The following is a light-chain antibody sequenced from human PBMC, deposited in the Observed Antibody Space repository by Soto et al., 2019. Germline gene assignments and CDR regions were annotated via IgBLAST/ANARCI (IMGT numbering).Light chain of an antibody. Sequence: EIVLPQSPATLSLSPGERATLSCGASQSVTSNYLAWYQQKPGLAPSLLIYDASTRVTGIPDRFSGSVSGTDFTLTISRLEHEDFAVYYCQQYGSSPLTVGPGTKVDIK. CDR3: QQYGSSPLT. CDR2: DAS. V-gene: IGKV3D-20*01. J-gene: IGKJ3*01. CDR1: QSVTSNY.